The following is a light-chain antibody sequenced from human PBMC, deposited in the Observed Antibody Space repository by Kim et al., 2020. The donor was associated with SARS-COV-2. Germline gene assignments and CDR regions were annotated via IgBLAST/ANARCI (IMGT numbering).Light chain of an antibody. J-gene: IGLJ3*02. Sequence: QSALTQPASVSGSPGQSITISCTGTSSDVGGYNYVSWYQQHPGKAPKLMIYDVSKRPSGVSNRFSGSKSGNTASLTISGLQAEDEADYCCSSYTSSSTLFGGGTKLTVL. V-gene: IGLV2-14*01. CDR2: DVS. CDR3: SSYTSSSTL. CDR1: SSDVGGYNY.